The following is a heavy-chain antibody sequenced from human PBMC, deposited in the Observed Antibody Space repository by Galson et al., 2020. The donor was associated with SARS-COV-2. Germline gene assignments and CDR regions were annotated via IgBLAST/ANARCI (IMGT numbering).Heavy chain of an antibody. CDR1: GFSLSTHGMC. V-gene: IGHV2-70*11. Sequence: ESGPTLVKPTQTLTLTCTFSGFSLSTHGMCVSWIRQPPGKALEWLARIDWDDYKSYNTSLKTRLTISKDTSKDQVVLTMTNMDPADTATYYCARITDGGSGRYYYIDYWGQGTLVTVSA. J-gene: IGHJ4*02. CDR2: IDWDDYK. D-gene: IGHD1-26*01. CDR3: ARITDGGSGRYYYIDY.